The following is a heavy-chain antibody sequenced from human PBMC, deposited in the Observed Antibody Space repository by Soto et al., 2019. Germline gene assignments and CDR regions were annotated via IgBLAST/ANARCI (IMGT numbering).Heavy chain of an antibody. J-gene: IGHJ6*02. V-gene: IGHV4-31*03. Sequence: PSETLSLTCTVSGGSISSGGYYWSWIRQHPGKGLEWIGYIYYGGSTYYNPSLKSRVTISVDTSKNQFSLKLSSVTAADTAVYYCVRDAIPTPDSSGYYYYYYGMDVWGQGTTVTVYS. CDR1: GGSISSGGYY. CDR2: IYYGGST. CDR3: VRDAIPTPDSSGYYYYYYGMDV. D-gene: IGHD3-22*01.